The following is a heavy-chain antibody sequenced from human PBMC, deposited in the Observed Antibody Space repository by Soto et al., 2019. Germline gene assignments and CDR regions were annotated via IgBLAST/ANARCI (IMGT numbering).Heavy chain of an antibody. V-gene: IGHV4-59*01. D-gene: IGHD6-13*01. CDR1: GGSISSYY. CDR2: IYYSGST. Sequence: PSETLSLTCTVSGGSISSYYWSWIRQPPGKGLEWIGYIYYSGSTNYNPSLKSRVTISVDTSKNQFSLKLSSVTAADTAVYYCARVRRGTGSLVLLDYSGQATLVTVSS. CDR3: ARVRRGTGSLVLLDY. J-gene: IGHJ4*02.